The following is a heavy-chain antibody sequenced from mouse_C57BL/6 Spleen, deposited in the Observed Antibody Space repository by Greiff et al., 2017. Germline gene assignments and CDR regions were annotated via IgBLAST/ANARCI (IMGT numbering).Heavy chain of an antibody. V-gene: IGHV3-6*01. CDR1: GYSITSGYY. Sequence: EVKVEESGPGLVKPSQSLSLTCSVTGYSITSGYYWNWIRQFPGNKLEWMGYISYDGSNNYNPSLKNRISITRDTSKNQFFLKLNSVTTEDTATYYCAREGWDYDGGAWFAYWGQGTLVTVSA. J-gene: IGHJ3*01. CDR3: AREGWDYDGGAWFAY. D-gene: IGHD2-4*01. CDR2: ISYDGSN.